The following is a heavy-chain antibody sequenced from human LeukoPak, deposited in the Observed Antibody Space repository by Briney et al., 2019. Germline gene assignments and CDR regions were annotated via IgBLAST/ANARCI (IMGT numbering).Heavy chain of an antibody. D-gene: IGHD6-19*01. J-gene: IGHJ6*02. CDR2: IIPIFGTA. CDR1: GGTFSSYA. CDR3: ARGMPCGWYGPAQLRYYYYYGMDV. V-gene: IGHV1-69*01. Sequence: SVKVSCKASGGTFSSYAISWVRQAPGQGLEWMGGIIPIFGTANYAQKFQGRVTITADESTSTAYMELSSPRSEDTAVYYCARGMPCGWYGPAQLRYYYYYGMDVWGQGTTVTVSS.